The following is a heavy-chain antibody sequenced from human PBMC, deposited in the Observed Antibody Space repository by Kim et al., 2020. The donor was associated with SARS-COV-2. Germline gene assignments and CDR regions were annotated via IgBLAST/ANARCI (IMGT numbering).Heavy chain of an antibody. CDR1: GFTFSSYA. V-gene: IGHV3-23*01. CDR2: ISGSGGST. D-gene: IGHD2-15*01. J-gene: IGHJ4*02. CDR3: AKDRVVVVVAAIFDY. Sequence: GGSLRLSCAASGFTFSSYAMSWVRQAPGKGLEWVSAISGSGGSTYYADSVKGRFTISRDNSKNTLYLQMNSLRAEDTAVYYCAKDRVVVVVAAIFDYWGQGTLVTVSS.